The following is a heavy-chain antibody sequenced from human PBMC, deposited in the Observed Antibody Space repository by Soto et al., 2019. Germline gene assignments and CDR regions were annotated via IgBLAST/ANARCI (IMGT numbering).Heavy chain of an antibody. D-gene: IGHD3-10*01. V-gene: IGHV3-11*05. CDR3: ARDDNLMVRGIIGH. Sequence: QVQLVESGGGLVKPGGSLRLSCAASGFTFSDYYMSWIRQAPGKGLEWISYISSSSAYSNHADSVKGRFTISRDNAKNPLHLQISSLRAEDTAVYYCARDDNLMVRGIIGHWGQGTLVTVSS. CDR2: ISSSSAYS. CDR1: GFTFSDYY. J-gene: IGHJ1*01.